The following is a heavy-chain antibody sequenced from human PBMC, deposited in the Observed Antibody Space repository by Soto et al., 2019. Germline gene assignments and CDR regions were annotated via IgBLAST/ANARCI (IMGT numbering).Heavy chain of an antibody. D-gene: IGHD3-10*01. CDR1: GDSIGNNNW. V-gene: IGHV4-4*02. J-gene: IGHJ4*02. CDR3: AHTIGSGSYIPY. Sequence: QVQLQESGPGLTKPSGTLSLTCAVSGDSIGNNNWWSWVRQPPGKGLEWIGEVHHSGRSNSNPSLKSRVTMSIDTSKNQFSLRLDSVTAADTAVYYCAHTIGSGSYIPYWGQGTLVTVSS. CDR2: VHHSGRS.